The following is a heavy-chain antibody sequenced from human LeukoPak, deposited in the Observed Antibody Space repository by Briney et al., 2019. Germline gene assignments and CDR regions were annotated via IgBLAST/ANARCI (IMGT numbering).Heavy chain of an antibody. D-gene: IGHD2-2*01. V-gene: IGHV3-23*01. CDR3: AKDYCSSTSCYENWFDP. CDR1: GFTFSSYA. Sequence: GGSLRLSCAASGFTFSSYAMSWVRQAPGKGLEWASAISGSGGSTYYADSVKGRFTISRDNSKNTLYLQMNSLRAEDTAVYYCAKDYCSSTSCYENWFDPWGQGTLVTVSS. J-gene: IGHJ5*02. CDR2: ISGSGGST.